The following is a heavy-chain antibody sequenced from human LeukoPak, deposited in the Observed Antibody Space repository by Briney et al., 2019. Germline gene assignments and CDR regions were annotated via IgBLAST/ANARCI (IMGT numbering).Heavy chain of an antibody. Sequence: SETLSLTCAVSGYSITSSSWWGWIRQPPGKGLEWIGYIYYSGSTNYNPSLKSRVTISVDTSKNQFSLKLSSVTAADTAVYYCARDRVRGNSNPFFDYWGQGTLVTVSS. D-gene: IGHD4-11*01. V-gene: IGHV4-28*03. CDR2: IYYSGST. CDR1: GYSITSSSW. J-gene: IGHJ4*02. CDR3: ARDRVRGNSNPFFDY.